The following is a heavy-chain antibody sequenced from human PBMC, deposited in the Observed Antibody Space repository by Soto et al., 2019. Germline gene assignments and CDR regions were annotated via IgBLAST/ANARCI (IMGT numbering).Heavy chain of an antibody. J-gene: IGHJ4*02. CDR2: INAGNGNT. CDR1: GYTFTSYA. Sequence: ASVKVSCKASGYTFTSYAMHWVRQAPGQRLEWMGWINAGNGNTKYSQKFQGRVTITRDTSASTAYMELSSLRSEDTAVYYCATTPDSRGYSYGWPFDYWGQGTLVTVSS. V-gene: IGHV1-3*01. CDR3: ATTPDSRGYSYGWPFDY. D-gene: IGHD5-18*01.